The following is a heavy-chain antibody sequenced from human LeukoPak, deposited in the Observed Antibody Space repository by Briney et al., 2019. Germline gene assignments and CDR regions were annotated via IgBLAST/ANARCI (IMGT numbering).Heavy chain of an antibody. CDR2: VNPNSGDT. J-gene: IGHJ5*01. CDR3: ARASGSYWWFDS. V-gene: IGHV1-2*02. Sequence: PKAPVTVSCKASGYTFTGYYLHWVRQAPGQGLEWMGCVNPNSGDTNYAQKFQGSVTMTRDTSISTVYMELSRLRSDDTAVYYCARASGSYWWFDSWGQGTLVTVSS. D-gene: IGHD1-26*01. CDR1: GYTFTGYY.